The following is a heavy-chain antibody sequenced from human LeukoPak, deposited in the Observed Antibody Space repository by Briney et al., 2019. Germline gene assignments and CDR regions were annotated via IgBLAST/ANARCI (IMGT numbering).Heavy chain of an antibody. CDR1: GFTFSSYN. J-gene: IGHJ4*02. V-gene: IGHV3-21*01. Sequence: GGSLRLSCAASGFTFSSYNMNWVREAPGKGLEWVASISSSSNYIYYVDSVKGRFTISRDNAKNSLYLQMNSLRAEDTAVYYCAKGGSYFDYWGQGTLVTVSS. D-gene: IGHD1-26*01. CDR2: ISSSSNYI. CDR3: AKGGSYFDY.